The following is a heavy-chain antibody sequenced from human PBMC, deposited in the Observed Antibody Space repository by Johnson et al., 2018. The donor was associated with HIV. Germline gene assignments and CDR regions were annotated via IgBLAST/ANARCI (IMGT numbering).Heavy chain of an antibody. J-gene: IGHJ3*02. CDR3: AKGLGGAFDI. CDR1: GFTFDDYG. CDR2: IYSGGST. V-gene: IGHV3-23*03. Sequence: VQLVESGGGVVRPGGSLRLSCAASGFTFDDYGMSWVRQATGKGLEWVSVIYSGGSTYYADSVKGRFTISRYNSKNTLYLQMNSLRAEDTAVYYCAKGLGGAFDIWGQGTMVTVSS. D-gene: IGHD3-16*01.